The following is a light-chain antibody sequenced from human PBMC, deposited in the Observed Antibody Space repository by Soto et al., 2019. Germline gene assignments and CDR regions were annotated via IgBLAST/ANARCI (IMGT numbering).Light chain of an antibody. J-gene: IGLJ1*01. Sequence: QSALTQPASVSGSPGQSITISCTGTSTDVGGYNYVSWYQQHPGKAPKLMIYEVSNRPSGISSRFSGSKSGNTASLTISGLKAEDEADYYCSSYTGNTLYVFGSGTKVTVL. CDR2: EVS. CDR3: SSYTGNTLYV. CDR1: STDVGGYNY. V-gene: IGLV2-14*01.